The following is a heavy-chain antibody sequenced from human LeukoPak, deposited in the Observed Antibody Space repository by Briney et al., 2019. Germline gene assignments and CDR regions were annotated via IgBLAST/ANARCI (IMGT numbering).Heavy chain of an antibody. CDR3: ASRHSKQQPYYYYLDN. J-gene: IGHJ6*03. CDR2: IYSNGGT. CDR1: GDSISSGSYY. D-gene: IGHD6-13*01. Sequence: PSQTLSLTCTVSGDSISSGSYYWSWIRQPAGKGLEWIGRIYSNGGTKFNPSLKSRVTISLDTSKNQFSLKLSSATAADTAVYYCASRHSKQQPYYYYLDNWGKGTTVTVSS. V-gene: IGHV4-61*02.